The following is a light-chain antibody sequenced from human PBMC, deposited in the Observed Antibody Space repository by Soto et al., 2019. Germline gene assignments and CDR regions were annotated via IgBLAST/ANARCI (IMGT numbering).Light chain of an antibody. J-gene: IGKJ2*01. CDR2: GAS. V-gene: IGKV3-20*01. CDR1: QSVSSSY. CDR3: QQYCSSPPT. Sequence: EIVLTQSPGTLSLSPGERATLSCRASQSVSSSYLAWYQQKPGQAPRLLIYGASSRATGIPARFSGSGSGTDFTLTISRLEPEDFAVYYCQQYCSSPPTFGQGTRLEIK.